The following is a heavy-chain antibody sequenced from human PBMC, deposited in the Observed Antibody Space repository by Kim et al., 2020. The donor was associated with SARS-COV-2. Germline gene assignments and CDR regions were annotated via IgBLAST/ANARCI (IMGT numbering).Heavy chain of an antibody. D-gene: IGHD6-19*01. J-gene: IGHJ4*02. V-gene: IGHV3-74*01. CDR1: GFTFSSYW. CDR2: INSDGSST. CDR3: ARGTRGTYSSGWLDY. Sequence: GGSLRLSCAASGFTFSSYWMHWVRQAPGKGLVWVSRINSDGSSTSYADSVKGRFTISRDNAKNTLYLQMNSLRAEDTAVYYCARGTRGTYSSGWLDYWGQGTLVTVSS.